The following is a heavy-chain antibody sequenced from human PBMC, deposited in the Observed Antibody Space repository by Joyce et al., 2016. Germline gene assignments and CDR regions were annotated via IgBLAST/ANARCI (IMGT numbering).Heavy chain of an antibody. CDR2: LSSSSSYI. J-gene: IGHJ4*02. D-gene: IGHD2-8*01. V-gene: IGHV3-21*01. CDR1: GFTFISYS. CDR3: ARSSYTNGIFDY. Sequence: EVQLVESGGGLVKPGGSLRLSCAASGFTFISYSMSWVRQAQGNGLEWVSSLSSSSSYIKYTDSVKGRFTISRDNAKNSLYLQMNSLRVEDTAVYYCARSSYTNGIFDYWGQGTLVTVSS.